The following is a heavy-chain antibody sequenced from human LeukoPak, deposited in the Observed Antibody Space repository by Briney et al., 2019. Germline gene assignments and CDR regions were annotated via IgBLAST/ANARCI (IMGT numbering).Heavy chain of an antibody. V-gene: IGHV1-8*01. J-gene: IGHJ4*02. D-gene: IGHD3-22*01. CDR3: TRGPYYDSSGYFYY. CDR1: GYTFTSYD. Sequence: ASVKVSCKASGYTFTSYDINWVGQATGQGLEWMGWMNTNSGNTGYAQKFPGRVTMTRNTSISTAYMELSSLRSEDTAVYYCTRGPYYDSSGYFYYWGQGTLVTVSS. CDR2: MNTNSGNT.